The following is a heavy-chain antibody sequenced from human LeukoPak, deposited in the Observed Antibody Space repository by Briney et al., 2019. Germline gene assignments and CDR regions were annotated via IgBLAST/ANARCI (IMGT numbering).Heavy chain of an antibody. CDR2: ISAYNGNT. Sequence: ASVKVSCKASGYTFTSYGSSWVRQAPGQGFEWMGWISAYNGNTNYAQKLQGRVTMTTDTSTSTAYMELWSLRSADTAVYYCAIDLPIAAAGNGYDYWGQGTLVTVSS. J-gene: IGHJ4*02. V-gene: IGHV1-18*01. D-gene: IGHD6-13*01. CDR3: AIDLPIAAAGNGYDY. CDR1: GYTFTSYG.